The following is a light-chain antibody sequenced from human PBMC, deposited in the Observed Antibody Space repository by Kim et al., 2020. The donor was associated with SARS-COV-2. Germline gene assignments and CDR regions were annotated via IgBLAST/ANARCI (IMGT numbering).Light chain of an antibody. J-gene: IGKJ5*01. CDR1: QSISSW. V-gene: IGKV1-5*03. Sequence: STLSASVGARVTITCRASQSISSWLAWYQQKPGKAPKLLIYKASSLESGVPSRFSGSGSGTEFTLTISSLQPDDFATYYCQQYRTFGQGTRLEIK. CDR2: KAS. CDR3: QQYRT.